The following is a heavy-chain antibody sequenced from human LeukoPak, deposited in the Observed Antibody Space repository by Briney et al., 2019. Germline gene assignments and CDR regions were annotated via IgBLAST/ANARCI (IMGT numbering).Heavy chain of an antibody. Sequence: GRSLRLSCAVSGFTISSYGMHWVRQAPGKGLEWVAVISYDGSNKYYADSVKGRFTISRDNSKNTLYLQMNSLRAEDTAVYYCAKSMVRGAIGPQYGMDVWGKGTTVTVSS. CDR1: GFTISSYG. CDR2: ISYDGSNK. CDR3: AKSMVRGAIGPQYGMDV. D-gene: IGHD3-10*01. V-gene: IGHV3-30*18. J-gene: IGHJ6*04.